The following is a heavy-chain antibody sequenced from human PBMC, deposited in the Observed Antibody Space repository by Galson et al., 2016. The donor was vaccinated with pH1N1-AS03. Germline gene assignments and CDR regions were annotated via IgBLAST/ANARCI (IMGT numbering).Heavy chain of an antibody. CDR2: ITYDRTTK. Sequence: SLRLSCAASGFAFSSYGMRWVRQAPGKGLEWVALITYDRTTKFYAGSLKGRFNFPRDNSKNTFYLQMNSPRAEDTAIYYCAREDRNFDYWGQGTLVTVSS. J-gene: IGHJ4*02. CDR1: GFAFSSYG. V-gene: IGHV3-30*03. CDR3: AREDRNFDY. D-gene: IGHD1-14*01.